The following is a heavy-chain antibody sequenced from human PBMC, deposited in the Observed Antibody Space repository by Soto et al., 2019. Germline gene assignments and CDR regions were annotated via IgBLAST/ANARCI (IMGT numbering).Heavy chain of an antibody. J-gene: IGHJ4*02. CDR3: ARTGTYNWNWKTDY. V-gene: IGHV4-39*01. CDR1: GGSLSSSSYY. D-gene: IGHD1-7*01. CDR2: IYYSGST. Sequence: SETLSLTCTVSGGSLSSSSYYWGWIRQPPGKGLEWIGSIYYSGSTYYNPSLKSRVTISVDTSKNQFSLKLSSVTAADTAVYYCARTGTYNWNWKTDYWGQGTLVTVSS.